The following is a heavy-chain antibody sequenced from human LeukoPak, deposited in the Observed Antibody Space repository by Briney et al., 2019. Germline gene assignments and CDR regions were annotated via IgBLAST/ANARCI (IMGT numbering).Heavy chain of an antibody. V-gene: IGHV3-30-3*01. CDR1: EITFNNYA. CDR3: ARSGGLQKFDY. J-gene: IGHJ4*02. CDR2: ISYDGSTI. D-gene: IGHD4-11*01. Sequence: GGSLRLSCVASEITFNNYAIHWVRQAPGKGLQWVAVISYDGSTIHYAESVKGRFTISRDTSKNTLYLQMNSLRGEDTAVYYCARSGGLQKFDYWGQGTPVTVSS.